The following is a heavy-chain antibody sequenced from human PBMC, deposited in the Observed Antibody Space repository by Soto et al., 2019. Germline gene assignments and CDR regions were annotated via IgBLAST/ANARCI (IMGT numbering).Heavy chain of an antibody. Sequence: SETLSLTCTVSGGSISSGGYYWSWIRQHPGKGLEWIGYIYYSGSTYYDPSLKSRVTISVDTSKNQFSLKLSSVTAADTAVYYCARVNGAARIDYWGQGTLVTVSS. J-gene: IGHJ4*02. V-gene: IGHV4-31*03. D-gene: IGHD6-6*01. CDR2: IYYSGST. CDR1: GGSISSGGYY. CDR3: ARVNGAARIDY.